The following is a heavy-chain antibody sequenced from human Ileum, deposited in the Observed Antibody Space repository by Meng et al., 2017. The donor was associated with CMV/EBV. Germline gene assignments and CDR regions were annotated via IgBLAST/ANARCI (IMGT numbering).Heavy chain of an antibody. J-gene: IGHJ5*02. V-gene: IGHV3-53*01. D-gene: IGHD6-19*01. Sequence: GESLKISCAASGFTFSDYAMTWVRQAPGKGLEWVSLIYSGGSTYYTDSVKGRFTISRDSSKNTLYLQMNSLRAEDTAVYYCARDAVAGTKGRWFDPWGQGSLVTVSS. CDR2: IYSGGST. CDR3: ARDAVAGTKGRWFDP. CDR1: GFTFSDYA.